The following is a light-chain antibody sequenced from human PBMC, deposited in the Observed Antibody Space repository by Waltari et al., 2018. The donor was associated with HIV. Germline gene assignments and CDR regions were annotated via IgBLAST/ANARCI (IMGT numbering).Light chain of an antibody. CDR1: SSNIGSQS. Sequence: QSVLTQPPSVSGTLGQRVTMSCSGSSSNIGSQSVYWYQQFPRKAPKLLIFKDDQRPAGVPARFSGLKSCTSASLAVSGLRSEDEADYYCATWDDSLSVVIFGGGTNLTVL. V-gene: IGLV1-47*01. J-gene: IGLJ2*01. CDR2: KDD. CDR3: ATWDDSLSVVI.